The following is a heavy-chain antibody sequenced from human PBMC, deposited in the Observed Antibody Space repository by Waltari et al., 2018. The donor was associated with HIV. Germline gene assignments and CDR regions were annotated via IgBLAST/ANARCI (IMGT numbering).Heavy chain of an antibody. CDR2: INPRSGDT. CDR3: ARGYSAQNPKLGAGGY. J-gene: IGHJ4*02. CDR1: GNTFSNYY. Sequence: QLVQSGAEVKQPGASVKVSCKASGNTFSNYYKPWVRTAPGQGLEWMGWINPRSGDTHYAHKFQGGVTITRDTSISTVYMELSRLTYDDTADYYCARGYSAQNPKLGAGGYWGQGTLVTVSS. D-gene: IGHD7-27*01. V-gene: IGHV1-2*02.